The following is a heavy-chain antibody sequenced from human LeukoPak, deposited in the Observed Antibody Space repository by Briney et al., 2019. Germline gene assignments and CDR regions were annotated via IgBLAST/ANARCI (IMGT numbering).Heavy chain of an antibody. D-gene: IGHD6-6*01. CDR2: IYYSGST. CDR1: GGSINSYY. J-gene: IGHJ4*02. Sequence: PSETLSLTCTVSGGSINSYYWNWIRQPPGRGLEWIGYIYYSGSTNYNPSLKSRVTMSVDTSKNQLSLRLTSMTAADTAVYYCARVDYTTSSLYLLPDSWGQGTLVTVSS. V-gene: IGHV4-59*01. CDR3: ARVDYTTSSLYLLPDS.